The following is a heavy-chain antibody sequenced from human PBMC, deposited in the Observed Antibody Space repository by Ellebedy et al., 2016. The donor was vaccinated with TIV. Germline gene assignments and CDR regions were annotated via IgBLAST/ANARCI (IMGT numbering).Heavy chain of an antibody. Sequence: ASVKVSCKTSGYTFTQYYFHWIRQAPGRGLEWMGVLDARVGSTTYAQSLQGRVTMTADTSTRTVYMELRGLRLEDTAVYYCASVPSAGADFWGQGTLVTVSS. J-gene: IGHJ4*02. CDR2: LDARVGST. CDR3: ASVPSAGADF. CDR1: GYTFTQYY. D-gene: IGHD1-14*01. V-gene: IGHV1-46*01.